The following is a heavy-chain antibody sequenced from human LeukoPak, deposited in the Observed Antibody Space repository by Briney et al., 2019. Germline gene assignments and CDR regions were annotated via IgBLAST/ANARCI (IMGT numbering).Heavy chain of an antibody. Sequence: SQTLSLTCTVSGGSISSGGYYWSWIRQHPGKGLEWIGYIYYSGSTYYNPSLKSRVTISVDTSKNQFSLKLSSVTAADTAVYYCARGREWLRWGPGDYFDYWGQGTLVTVSS. J-gene: IGHJ4*02. V-gene: IGHV4-31*03. CDR2: IYYSGST. CDR3: ARGREWLRWGPGDYFDY. D-gene: IGHD5-12*01. CDR1: GGSISSGGYY.